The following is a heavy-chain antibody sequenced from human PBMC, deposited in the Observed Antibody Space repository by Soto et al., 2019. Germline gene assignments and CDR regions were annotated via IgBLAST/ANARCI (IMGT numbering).Heavy chain of an antibody. CDR2: IRGSAVGT. J-gene: IGHJ6*02. D-gene: IGHD3-16*01. Sequence: GGSLRLSCAASGFTLSNYAMSWVRQAPGKGLEWVSAIRGSAVGTYYADSVKGRFTISRDNSQNTLYLQMNSLRAEDTAVYYCARGGADYYYYGMDVWGQGT. CDR3: ARGGADYYYYGMDV. V-gene: IGHV3-23*01. CDR1: GFTLSNYA.